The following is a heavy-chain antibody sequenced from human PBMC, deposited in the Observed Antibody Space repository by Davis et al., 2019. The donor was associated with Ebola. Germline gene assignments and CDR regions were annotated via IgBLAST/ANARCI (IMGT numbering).Heavy chain of an antibody. J-gene: IGHJ4*02. V-gene: IGHV4-59*01. D-gene: IGHD3-10*01. CDR2: VYYSGST. CDR1: GGSISSNY. Sequence: SETLSLTCTVSGGSISSNYWSWIRQPPGKGLEWIGYVYYSGSTNYSPSLQSRVTISVDTSKNQFSLKLSSVTAADTAVYYCARDAVRSRGELDFWGQGTLVTVSS. CDR3: ARDAVRSRGELDF.